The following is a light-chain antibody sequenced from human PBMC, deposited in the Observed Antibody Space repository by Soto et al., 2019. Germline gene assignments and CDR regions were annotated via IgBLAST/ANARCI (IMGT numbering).Light chain of an antibody. CDR1: QPVGSAY. Sequence: DIVLTQSPATLSLSPGERATLSCRASQPVGSAYLAWYRQTLGQAPRPLIYATSSRATGISDRFSGSGSGTEFTLTISRLEPEDFATYYCHQHGDSPWTFGQGTKVDIK. V-gene: IGKV3-20*01. CDR2: ATS. J-gene: IGKJ1*01. CDR3: HQHGDSPWT.